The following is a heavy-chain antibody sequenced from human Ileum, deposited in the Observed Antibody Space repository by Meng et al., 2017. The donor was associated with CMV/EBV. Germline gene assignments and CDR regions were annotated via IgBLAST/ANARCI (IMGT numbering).Heavy chain of an antibody. CDR3: ARGCGSLRSSWYFHQYYLDY. CDR1: SGYY. J-gene: IGHJ4*02. V-gene: IGHV4-34*01. D-gene: IGHD6-13*01. CDR2: SNHSGNR. Sequence: SGYYWGWNRQAPGKGMEWIGESNHSGNRNYNPSLKSRGTISVDTSKNQFSRKLSSVTAADTAVYYCARGCGSLRSSWYFHQYYLDYWGQGTLVTVSS.